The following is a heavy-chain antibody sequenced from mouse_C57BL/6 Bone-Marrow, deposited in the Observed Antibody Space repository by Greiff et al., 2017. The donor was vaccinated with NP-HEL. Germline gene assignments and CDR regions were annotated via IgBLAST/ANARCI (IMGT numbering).Heavy chain of an antibody. CDR1: GYTFTDYY. D-gene: IGHD2-4*01. V-gene: IGHV1-19*01. J-gene: IGHJ4*01. CDR2: INPYNGGT. Sequence: EVKLMESGPVLVKPGASVKMSCKASGYTFTDYYMNWVKQSHGKSLEWIGVINPYNGGTSYNQKFKGKATLTVDKSSSTAYMELNSLTSEDSAVYYCARRLRAMDYWGQGTSVTVSS. CDR3: ARRLRAMDY.